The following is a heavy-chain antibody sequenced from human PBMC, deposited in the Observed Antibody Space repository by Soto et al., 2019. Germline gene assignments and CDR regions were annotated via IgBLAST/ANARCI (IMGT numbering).Heavy chain of an antibody. CDR2: INHSGST. Sequence: QVPLQQWGAGLLKPSETLSLTCAVYDGSFSGYCWSWIRQPPGKGLEWIGEINHSGSTYYNPSLKSRGTISVDTSKNQFSLKLSSVTAADTAVYYCARGRWLRSSFDYWGQGTLVTVSS. J-gene: IGHJ4*02. CDR3: ARGRWLRSSFDY. CDR1: DGSFSGYC. V-gene: IGHV4-34*01. D-gene: IGHD5-12*01.